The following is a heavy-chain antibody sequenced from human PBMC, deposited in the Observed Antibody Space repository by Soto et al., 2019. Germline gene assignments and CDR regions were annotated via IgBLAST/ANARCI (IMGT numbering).Heavy chain of an antibody. Sequence: GGSLRLSCAASGFTFSSYAMHWVRHAPGKGLEWVAVISYDGSDKYYADSVKGRFTISRDNSKNTLYLQMNSLRAEDTAVYYCASRVTILGMDVWGQGTTVTVSS. CDR3: ASRVTILGMDV. D-gene: IGHD3-10*01. J-gene: IGHJ6*02. CDR1: GFTFSSYA. V-gene: IGHV3-30-3*01. CDR2: ISYDGSDK.